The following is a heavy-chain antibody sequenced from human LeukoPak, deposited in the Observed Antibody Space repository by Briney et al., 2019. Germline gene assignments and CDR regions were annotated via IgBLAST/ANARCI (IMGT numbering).Heavy chain of an antibody. CDR3: AKRAPVLLWFGELLIHNWFDP. CDR2: ISGSGGST. V-gene: IGHV3-23*01. Sequence: PGGSLRLSCAVSGFTFSSYAMSWVRQAPGKGLEWVSAISGSGGSTYYADSVKGRFTISRDNSKNTLYLQMNSLRAEDTAVYYCAKRAPVLLWFGELLIHNWFDPWGQGTLVTVSS. D-gene: IGHD3-10*01. J-gene: IGHJ5*02. CDR1: GFTFSSYA.